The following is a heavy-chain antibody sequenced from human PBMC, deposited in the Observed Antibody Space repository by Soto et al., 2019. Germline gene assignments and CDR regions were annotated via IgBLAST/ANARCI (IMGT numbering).Heavy chain of an antibody. Sequence: GGSLRLSCAASGFTFSSYAMHWVRQAPGKGQEWVAGIKYDGSNKYYADSVKGRFTISRDNSKNTLYLQMNSLRAEDTAVYSCARVRATPLYYHYRLDVWGQGTTVTVSS. CDR3: ARVRATPLYYHYRLDV. V-gene: IGHV3-30-3*01. CDR1: GFTFSSYA. CDR2: IKYDGSNK. D-gene: IGHD1-26*01. J-gene: IGHJ6*02.